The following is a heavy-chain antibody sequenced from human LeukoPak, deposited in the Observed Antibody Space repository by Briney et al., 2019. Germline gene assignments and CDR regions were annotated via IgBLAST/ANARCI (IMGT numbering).Heavy chain of an antibody. CDR3: ASLAKTGGYYYYGMDA. CDR1: GGSFSGYY. J-gene: IGHJ6*02. CDR2: INHSGST. D-gene: IGHD1-1*01. Sequence: SETLSLTCAVYGGSFSGYYWSWIRQPPGKGLEWIGEINHSGSTNYNPSLKSRVTISVDTSKNQFSLKLSSVTAADTAVYYCASLAKTGGYYYYGMDAWGQGTTVTVSS. V-gene: IGHV4-34*01.